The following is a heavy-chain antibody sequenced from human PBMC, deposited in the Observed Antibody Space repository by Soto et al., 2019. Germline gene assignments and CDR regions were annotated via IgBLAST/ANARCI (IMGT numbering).Heavy chain of an antibody. Sequence: QVQLVESGGGVVQPGRSLRLSCAASGFTFSSYGMHWVRQAPGKGLEWVAVIWYDGSNKYYADSVKGRYTISRDNSKNTLYLQMNSLRAEDTAVYYCARGRRLEWDYWGQGTLVTVSS. CDR3: ARGRRLEWDY. D-gene: IGHD3-3*01. CDR1: GFTFSSYG. V-gene: IGHV3-33*01. J-gene: IGHJ4*02. CDR2: IWYDGSNK.